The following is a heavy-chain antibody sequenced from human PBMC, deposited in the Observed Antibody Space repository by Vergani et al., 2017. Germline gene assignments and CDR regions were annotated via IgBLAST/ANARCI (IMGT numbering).Heavy chain of an antibody. CDR1: GYTFTSYY. V-gene: IGHV1-46*01. J-gene: IGHJ4*02. D-gene: IGHD6-13*01. CDR2: INPSGGST. Sequence: QVQLVQSGAEVKKPGASVKVSCKASGYTFTSYYMHWVRQAPGQGLEWMGIINPSGGSTSYAQKFQGRVTITADTSTDTAYMELSSLRSEDTAVYYCATDSFSIAAAVWWGQGTLVTVSS. CDR3: ATDSFSIAAAVW.